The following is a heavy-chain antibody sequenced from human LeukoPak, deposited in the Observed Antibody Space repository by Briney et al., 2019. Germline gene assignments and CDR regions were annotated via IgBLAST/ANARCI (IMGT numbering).Heavy chain of an antibody. CDR2: ISGSGGST. CDR3: ATRDIVVVVAATVYWFDP. CDR1: GFTFSSYA. J-gene: IGHJ5*02. D-gene: IGHD2-15*01. Sequence: PGGSLRLSCAASGFTFSSYAMSWVRQAPGKGLEWVSAISGSGGSTYYADSVKGRFTISRDNSKNTLYLQMNSLRAEDTAVYYCATRDIVVVVAATVYWFDPWGQGTLVTVSS. V-gene: IGHV3-23*01.